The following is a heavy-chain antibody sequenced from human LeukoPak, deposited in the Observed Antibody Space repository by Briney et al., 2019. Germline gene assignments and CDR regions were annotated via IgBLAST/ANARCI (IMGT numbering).Heavy chain of an antibody. Sequence: SVKVSCKASGGTFSSYAISWVRQAPGQGLEWMGGIIPIFGTANYAQKFQGRVTIAADESTSTAYMELSSLRSEDTAVYYCARGGDIVGIPAATPFDSWGQGTLVTVSS. D-gene: IGHD2-2*02. CDR1: GGTFSSYA. CDR2: IIPIFGTA. J-gene: IGHJ4*02. CDR3: ARGGDIVGIPAATPFDS. V-gene: IGHV1-69*13.